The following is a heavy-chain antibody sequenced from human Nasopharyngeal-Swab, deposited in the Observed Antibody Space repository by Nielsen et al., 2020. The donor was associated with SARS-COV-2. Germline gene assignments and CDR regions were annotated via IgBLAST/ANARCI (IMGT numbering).Heavy chain of an antibody. CDR1: GFTVSSNY. CDR2: IYSGGST. Sequence: GESLKISCAASGFTVSSNYMSWVRQAPGKGLEWVSVIYSGGSTYYADSVKGRFTISRDNSKNTLYLQMNSLRAEDTAVYYCARLYSSGFYFDYWGQGTLVTVSS. CDR3: ARLYSSGFYFDY. J-gene: IGHJ4*02. V-gene: IGHV3-66*01. D-gene: IGHD6-19*01.